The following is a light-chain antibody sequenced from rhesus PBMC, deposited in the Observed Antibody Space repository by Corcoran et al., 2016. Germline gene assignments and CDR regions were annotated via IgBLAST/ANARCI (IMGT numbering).Light chain of an antibody. J-gene: IGKJ4*01. CDR1: QSDGSY. CDR3: QQSSNSLT. Sequence: ETVVTQSPATLALSPGERATLSCRASQSDGSYLAWYQQKPGQAPRLLISGASSRATGIPDRVSGSGSGTDFTLTISSLEPEDVGVYYCQQSSNSLTFGGGTKVEIK. CDR2: GAS. V-gene: IGKV3-24*04.